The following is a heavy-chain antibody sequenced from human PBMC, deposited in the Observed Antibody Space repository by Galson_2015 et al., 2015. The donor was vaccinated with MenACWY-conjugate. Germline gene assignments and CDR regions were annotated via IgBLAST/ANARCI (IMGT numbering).Heavy chain of an antibody. D-gene: IGHD2/OR15-2a*01. V-gene: IGHV3-7*01. Sequence: SLRLSCAASGFTFSHYWMNWVRQVPGKGLERVASIKEDGSETYYVDSVGGRFTVSRDNAQDSLYLQMNSLRAEDTAVYYCAREFRLEGRDSNSDSFDIWGQGTMVTVSS. CDR3: AREFRLEGRDSNSDSFDI. J-gene: IGHJ3*02. CDR1: GFTFSHYW. CDR2: IKEDGSET.